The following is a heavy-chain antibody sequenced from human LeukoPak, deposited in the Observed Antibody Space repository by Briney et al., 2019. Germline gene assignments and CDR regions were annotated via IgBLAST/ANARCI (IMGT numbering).Heavy chain of an antibody. V-gene: IGHV1-2*02. CDR2: INPNGGDT. Sequence: ASVKVSCKASGYTFTGYFMHWVRQAPGQGLEWMGWINPNGGDTKYAQNFQGRVTMTRDTSITTAYMELTRLRSDDTAVYYCVTLLSNAAFDYWGQGTLVAVSS. D-gene: IGHD6-25*01. CDR1: GYTFTGYF. J-gene: IGHJ4*02. CDR3: VTLLSNAAFDY.